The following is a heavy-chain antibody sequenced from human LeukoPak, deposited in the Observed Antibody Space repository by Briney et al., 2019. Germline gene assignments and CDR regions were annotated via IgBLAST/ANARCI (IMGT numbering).Heavy chain of an antibody. Sequence: PGGSLRLSCAASGFTFSSFAMSWVRQAPGKGLEWVSAISGSGGNTYYADSVKGRFTISRDNAKNSLYLQMNSLRAEDTAVYYCARDGNYDFWSGPTGAFDYWGQGTLVTVSS. J-gene: IGHJ4*02. D-gene: IGHD3-3*01. V-gene: IGHV3-23*01. CDR3: ARDGNYDFWSGPTGAFDY. CDR1: GFTFSSFA. CDR2: ISGSGGNT.